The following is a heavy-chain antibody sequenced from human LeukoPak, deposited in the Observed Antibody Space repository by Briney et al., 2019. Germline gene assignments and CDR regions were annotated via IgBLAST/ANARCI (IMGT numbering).Heavy chain of an antibody. CDR3: ARGRFRITGTTGAFDI. J-gene: IGHJ3*02. CDR2: INPSGGST. D-gene: IGHD1-7*01. CDR1: GYTFTSYY. V-gene: IGHV1-46*01. Sequence: GASVKLSCKASGYTFTSYYMHWVRQAPGQGLEWMGIINPSGGSTSYAQKFQGRVTMTRDTSTSTVYMELSSLRSEDTAVYFCARGRFRITGTTGAFDIWGQGTMVTVSS.